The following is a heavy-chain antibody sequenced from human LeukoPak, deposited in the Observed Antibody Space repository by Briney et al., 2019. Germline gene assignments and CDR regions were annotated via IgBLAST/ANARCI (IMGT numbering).Heavy chain of an antibody. Sequence: SETLSLTCAVYGGSFSGYYWSWIRQPPGKGLEWIGEINHSGSTNYNPSLKSRVTISVDTSKNQFSLKLSSVTAADTAVYYCARGHRTVTTPKVYYYYYGMDVWGQGTTVTVSS. D-gene: IGHD4-17*01. CDR3: ARGHRTVTTPKVYYYYYGMDV. V-gene: IGHV4-34*01. J-gene: IGHJ6*02. CDR1: GGSFSGYY. CDR2: INHSGST.